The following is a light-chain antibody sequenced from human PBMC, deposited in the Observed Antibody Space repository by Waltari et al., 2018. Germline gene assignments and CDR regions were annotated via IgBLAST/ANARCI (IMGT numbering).Light chain of an antibody. CDR3: QQYDNYWT. Sequence: DIQMTQSPSTLSASVGDRVTIPCRASQSNSNWVDLYQQKPRKAPRLLIYKASTLESGVTSRFSGSGSGTEFTLTISSLQPDDFATYYCQQYDNYWTFGQGTKVEI. V-gene: IGKV1-5*03. J-gene: IGKJ1*01. CDR1: QSNSNW. CDR2: KAS.